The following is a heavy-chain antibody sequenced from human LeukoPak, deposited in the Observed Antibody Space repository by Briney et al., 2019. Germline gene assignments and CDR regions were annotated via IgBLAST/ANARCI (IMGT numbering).Heavy chain of an antibody. CDR2: INQDGSEK. CDR3: VSRGCTANACFVSSFNCFDH. D-gene: IGHD2-8*02. V-gene: IGHV3-7*03. J-gene: IGHJ4*02. Sequence: PGGSLRLSCAASGLTFSRYWLTWVRPASGQGLEWVANINQDGSEKNYVDSVRGRFPISRDNAKSSLYLQMNSLRDEDTAVYHCVSRGCTANACFVSSFNCFDHWGQGSLVTVSS. CDR1: GLTFSRYW.